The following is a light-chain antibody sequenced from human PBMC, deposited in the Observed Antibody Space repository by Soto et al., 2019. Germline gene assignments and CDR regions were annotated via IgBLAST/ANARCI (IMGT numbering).Light chain of an antibody. CDR1: QSVTSTY. V-gene: IGKV3-20*01. Sequence: EIVLTQSPGTLSLSPGERATLSCRASQSVTSTYLSWYQQKPGQAPRLLIYGASNRATGIPDRFSGSGSGTDFTLTISRLETEDFAVYYCQQYGSSGTFGQGTKVDIX. J-gene: IGKJ1*01. CDR3: QQYGSSGT. CDR2: GAS.